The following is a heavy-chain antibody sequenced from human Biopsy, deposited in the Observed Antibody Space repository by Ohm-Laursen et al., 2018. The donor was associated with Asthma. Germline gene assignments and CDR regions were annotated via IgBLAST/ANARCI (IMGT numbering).Heavy chain of an antibody. CDR2: ISVYNGDT. D-gene: IGHD2-15*01. CDR3: ARHRGYCTGGSCYPDFDY. V-gene: IGHV1-18*01. CDR1: GYTFSGFG. J-gene: IGHJ4*02. Sequence: SVKVSCKASGYTFSGFGISWVRQAPGQGLDWMGWISVYNGDTDYAQKLQGRVTMTTDTSTSTAYMELRSLRSDDTAVYYCARHRGYCTGGSCYPDFDYWGQGTLVTVSS.